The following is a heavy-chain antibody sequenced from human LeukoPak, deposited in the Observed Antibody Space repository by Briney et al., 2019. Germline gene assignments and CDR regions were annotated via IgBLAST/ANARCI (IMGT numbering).Heavy chain of an antibody. J-gene: IGHJ4*02. D-gene: IGHD3-3*01. Sequence: GGFLRLSCAASGFTFSSYSMNWVRQAPGKGLEWVSSISSSSSYIYYADSVKGRFTISRDNAKNSLYLQMNSLRAEDTAVHYCARLPKNDFWSGYGLYYFDYWGQGTLVTVSS. V-gene: IGHV3-21*01. CDR1: GFTFSSYS. CDR2: ISSSSSYI. CDR3: ARLPKNDFWSGYGLYYFDY.